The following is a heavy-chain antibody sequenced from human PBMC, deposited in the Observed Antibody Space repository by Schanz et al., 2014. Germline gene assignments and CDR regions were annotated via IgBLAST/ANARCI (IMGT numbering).Heavy chain of an antibody. CDR2: INPSGGST. Sequence: QVQLVQSGAEVKKPGASVKVSCQTSGYTFTAYGINWVRQAPGQGLEWMGMINPSGGSTTYAQKFQGRVTMTRDTSTSTVYMELSSLRSEDTAVYYCARDGVDAAAGGNYWGQGTLXTVSS. D-gene: IGHD6-13*01. CDR3: ARDGVDAAAGGNY. J-gene: IGHJ4*02. CDR1: GYTFTAYG. V-gene: IGHV1-46*03.